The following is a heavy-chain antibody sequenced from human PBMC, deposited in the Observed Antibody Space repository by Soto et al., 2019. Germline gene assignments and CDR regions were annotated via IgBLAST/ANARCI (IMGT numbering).Heavy chain of an antibody. D-gene: IGHD2-15*01. CDR3: TGGYCTGGTCYSGYFQH. V-gene: IGHV3-73*02. CDR2: IRSKANDYAT. J-gene: IGHJ1*01. Sequence: EVQLVQSGGGLVQPGGSLKLSCAASVFTFSGSTVHWVRQASGEGLQWVGRIRSKANDYATTYIASVKGRFTISRDDSRNTAYLQMSDLKTEDTAVYYCTGGYCTGGTCYSGYFQHWGQGALVTVFS. CDR1: VFTFSGST.